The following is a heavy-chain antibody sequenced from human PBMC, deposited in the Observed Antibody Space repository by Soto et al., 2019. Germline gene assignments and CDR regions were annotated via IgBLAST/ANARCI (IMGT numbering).Heavy chain of an antibody. J-gene: IGHJ3*02. Sequence: SETLSLTCAVYGGSFSGYYWSWIRQPPGKGLEWIGEINHSGSTSYNPSLKIRVTISVDTSKNQFSLKLSSVTAADTAVYYFAMGGYDAFDIWGQGTMVTVSS. D-gene: IGHD3-16*01. V-gene: IGHV4-34*01. CDR1: GGSFSGYY. CDR3: AMGGYDAFDI. CDR2: INHSGST.